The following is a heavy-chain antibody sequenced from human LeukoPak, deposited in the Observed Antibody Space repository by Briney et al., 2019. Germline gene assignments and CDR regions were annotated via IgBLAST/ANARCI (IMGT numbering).Heavy chain of an antibody. V-gene: IGHV4-61*02. J-gene: IGHJ6*02. CDR2: IYTSGST. Sequence: SETLSLTCTVSGGSISSGSYYGSWSRQPAGKGLEWIGRIYTSGSTNYNPSLKSRVTISVDTSKNQFSLKLSSVTAADTAVYYCARYNDFWSGPDLYGMDVWGQGTTVTVSS. CDR3: ARYNDFWSGPDLYGMDV. CDR1: GGSISSGSYY. D-gene: IGHD3-3*01.